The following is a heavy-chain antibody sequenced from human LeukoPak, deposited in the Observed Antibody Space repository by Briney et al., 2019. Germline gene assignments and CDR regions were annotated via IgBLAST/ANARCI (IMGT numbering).Heavy chain of an antibody. D-gene: IGHD6-19*01. V-gene: IGHV4-34*01. J-gene: IGHJ5*02. CDR1: GGSFSGYY. CDR2: INHSGST. Sequence: PSETLPLTCAVYGGSFSGYYWSWIRQPPGKGLEWIGEINHSGSTNYNPSLKSRVTISVDTSKNQFSLKLSSVTVADTAVYYCARGYGQWLPWGQGTLVTVSS. CDR3: ARGYGQWLP.